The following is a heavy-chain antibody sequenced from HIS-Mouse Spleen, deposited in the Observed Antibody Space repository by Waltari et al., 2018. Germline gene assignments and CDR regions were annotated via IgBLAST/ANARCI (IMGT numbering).Heavy chain of an antibody. CDR2: NNHSGST. J-gene: IGHJ4*02. D-gene: IGHD2-2*01. Sequence: QVQLQQWGAGLLKPSETLSLTCAVYGGCFSGSYWSWNRPPPGKGLECIGENNHSGSTNYNPSLKSRVTISVDTSKNQFSLKLSSVTAADTVVYYCARVRGVVPAAFYFDYWGQGTLVTVSS. CDR1: GGCFSGSY. V-gene: IGHV4-34*01. CDR3: ARVRGVVPAAFYFDY.